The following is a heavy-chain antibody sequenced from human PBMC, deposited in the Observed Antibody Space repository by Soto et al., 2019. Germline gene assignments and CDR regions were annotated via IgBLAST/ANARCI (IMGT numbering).Heavy chain of an antibody. D-gene: IGHD3-16*02. Sequence: QVQLVQSGAEVKKPGSSVKVSCKASGGTFSSHAISWVRQAPGQGLEWMGGIIPIFGTSKYAQNFQGRVTITADESTSTAKMELSRLRAEDTAVYYGARGLSLGELSFSYWGQGTLVTVSS. CDR1: GGTFSSHA. CDR3: ARGLSLGELSFSY. J-gene: IGHJ4*01. V-gene: IGHV1-69*01. CDR2: IIPIFGTS.